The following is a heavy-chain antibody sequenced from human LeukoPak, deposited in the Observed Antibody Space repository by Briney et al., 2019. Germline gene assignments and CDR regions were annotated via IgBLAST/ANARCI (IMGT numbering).Heavy chain of an antibody. V-gene: IGHV3-74*01. CDR3: ARGPNSNWSGLDF. Sequence: GGSLKLSCTASGFSFSGHWMHWARQLPGKGLVWVSRISPTGSTTSYADSVKGRFTVSRDNAKNTLYLQVNNLRAEDAAVYYCARGPNSNWSGLDFWGQGTLLTVSS. CDR1: GFSFSGHW. CDR2: ISPTGSTT. J-gene: IGHJ4*02. D-gene: IGHD6-6*01.